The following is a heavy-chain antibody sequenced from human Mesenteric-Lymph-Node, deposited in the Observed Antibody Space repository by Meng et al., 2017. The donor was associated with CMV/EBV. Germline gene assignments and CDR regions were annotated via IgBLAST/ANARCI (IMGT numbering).Heavy chain of an antibody. Sequence: GGSLRLSCAASGFTVSNDYMSWVRQTPGKGLEWVSGISWNSGSVGYADSVKGRFTISRDNAKNSVFLQMNSLRPDDMALYYCAKGATRGNVYYFDSWGQGTQVTVSS. CDR2: ISWNSGSV. J-gene: IGHJ4*02. CDR1: GFTVSNDY. CDR3: AKGATRGNVYYFDS. V-gene: IGHV3-9*03. D-gene: IGHD4-23*01.